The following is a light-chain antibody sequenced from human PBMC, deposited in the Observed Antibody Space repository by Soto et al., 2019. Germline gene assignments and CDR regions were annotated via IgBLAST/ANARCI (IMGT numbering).Light chain of an antibody. J-gene: IGLJ1*01. V-gene: IGLV2-11*01. Sequence: QSALTQPRSVSASPGQSVAISCTGTSSDVGGYNYVSWYQQHPGKAPKLMIYDVSKRPSGVPDRFSGSKSGNTASLTTSGLQAEDEADYYCCSYAGSPYVFGTGTQLTVL. CDR3: CSYAGSPYV. CDR1: SSDVGGYNY. CDR2: DVS.